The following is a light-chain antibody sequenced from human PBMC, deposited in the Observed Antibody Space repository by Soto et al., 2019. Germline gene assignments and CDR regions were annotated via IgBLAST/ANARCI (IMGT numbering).Light chain of an antibody. Sequence: DIQMTQSPSSLSASAGDRVTITCRASQSISTYLSWYQQKPGKAPKLLIYGASSLQSGVPSRFSGSRSGTDFTLTISSLQPEDFATHYCQQSYSTLRTFGQGTKVEIK. CDR2: GAS. V-gene: IGKV1-39*01. CDR1: QSISTY. J-gene: IGKJ1*01. CDR3: QQSYSTLRT.